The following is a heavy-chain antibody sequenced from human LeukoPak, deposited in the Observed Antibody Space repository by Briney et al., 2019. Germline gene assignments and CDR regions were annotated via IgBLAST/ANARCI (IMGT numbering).Heavy chain of an antibody. CDR3: VKDTAGIVRGNTRFDH. CDR2: ISWNSQTS. J-gene: IGHJ4*02. V-gene: IGHV3-9*01. Sequence: PGGSLRLSCGASGFTFDDYAMHWVRQGPGKGLEWVSGISWNSQTSDCADFVQGRFTVSRDNDKNSLFLEMNSVTSEDTALYYCVKDTAGIVRGNTRFDHWGQGALVTVSS. CDR1: GFTFDDYA. D-gene: IGHD1-26*01.